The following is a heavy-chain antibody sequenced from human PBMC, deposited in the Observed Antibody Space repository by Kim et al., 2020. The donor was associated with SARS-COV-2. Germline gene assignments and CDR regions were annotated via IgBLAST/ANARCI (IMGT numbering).Heavy chain of an antibody. CDR3: AKHLVVVTAGADY. V-gene: IGHV3-23*01. Sequence: GGSLRLSCAASGFTFSSYAMSWVRQAPGKGLEWVSAISGSGGSTYYADSVKGRFTISRDNSKNTLYLQMNSLRAEYTAVYYCAKHLVVVTAGADYWGQGTLVTVSS. CDR2: ISGSGGST. D-gene: IGHD2-21*02. J-gene: IGHJ4*02. CDR1: GFTFSSYA.